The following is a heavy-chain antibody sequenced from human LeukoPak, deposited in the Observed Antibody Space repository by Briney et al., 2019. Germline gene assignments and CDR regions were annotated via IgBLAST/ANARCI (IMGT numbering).Heavy chain of an antibody. Sequence: GGSLRLSCAASGFTFSSYGMHWVRQAPGKGLEWVAFIRYDGSNKYYADSVKGRFTISRDNSKNTLYLQMNSLRVEDTAVYYCAKDWRFGELLAYYYMDVWGKGTTVTISS. V-gene: IGHV3-30*02. CDR3: AKDWRFGELLAYYYMDV. CDR1: GFTFSSYG. J-gene: IGHJ6*03. D-gene: IGHD3-10*01. CDR2: IRYDGSNK.